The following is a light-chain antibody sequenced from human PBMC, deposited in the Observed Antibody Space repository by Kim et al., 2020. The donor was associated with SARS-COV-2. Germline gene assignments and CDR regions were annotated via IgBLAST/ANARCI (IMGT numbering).Light chain of an antibody. V-gene: IGKV1-16*01. J-gene: IGKJ1*01. CDR3: QQYSGYPRT. CDR2: AAS. Sequence: ASVGDRVTIPCRASQDISNYLAWFHQKPGKAPKSLIYAASSLQSGAPSRFSGAGSGTDFTLTITTLQAEDCGTYYCQQYSGYPRTFGQGTKVDIK. CDR1: QDISNY.